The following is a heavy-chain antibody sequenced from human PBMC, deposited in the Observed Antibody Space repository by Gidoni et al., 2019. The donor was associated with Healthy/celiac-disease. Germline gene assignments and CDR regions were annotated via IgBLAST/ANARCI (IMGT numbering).Heavy chain of an antibody. CDR3: ASGQQLTNWFDP. D-gene: IGHD6-13*01. CDR2: ISPIFGTA. CDR1: GATFSSYA. Sequence: QVQLVQSGAEVKKPGSSVKVSCKASGATFSSYAISWVRQAPGQGLEWMGVISPIFGTANYAQKFQGRGTITADESTSTAYMELSSLRSEDTAVYYCASGQQLTNWFDPWGQGTLVTVSS. V-gene: IGHV1-69*01. J-gene: IGHJ5*02.